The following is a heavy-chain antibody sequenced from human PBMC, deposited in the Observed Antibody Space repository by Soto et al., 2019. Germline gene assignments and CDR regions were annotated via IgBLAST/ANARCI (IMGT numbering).Heavy chain of an antibody. CDR1: GFDFSRYE. J-gene: IGHJ4*02. CDR2: ISSSGNKV. CDR3: ARRYSKYLPLDY. Sequence: EVQLVESGGDLVQPGGSLRVSCAVSGFDFSRYEMNWVRQAPGKGLEWVSYISSSGNKVNYADSVKGRFTISRDNAKNSLYLHMNSLRGEDTAIYYCARRYSKYLPLDYWGQGTLVTVSS. V-gene: IGHV3-48*03. D-gene: IGHD4-4*01.